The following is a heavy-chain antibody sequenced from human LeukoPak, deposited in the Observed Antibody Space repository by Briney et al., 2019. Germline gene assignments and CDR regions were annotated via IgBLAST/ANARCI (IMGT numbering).Heavy chain of an antibody. CDR2: MNPNSGNT. Sequence: RASVKVSCKASGYTFTSHDINWVRQATGQGLEWMGWMNPNSGNTGYAQKFQGRVTMTRNTSISTAYMELSSLRSEDTAVYYCARGIGSDNWFDPWGQGTLVTVSS. CDR1: GYTFTSHD. V-gene: IGHV1-8*01. D-gene: IGHD2-15*01. J-gene: IGHJ5*02. CDR3: ARGIGSDNWFDP.